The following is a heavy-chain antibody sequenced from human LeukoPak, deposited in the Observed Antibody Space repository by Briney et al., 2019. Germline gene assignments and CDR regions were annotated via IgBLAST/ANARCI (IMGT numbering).Heavy chain of an antibody. D-gene: IGHD2-2*02. J-gene: IGHJ3*02. V-gene: IGHV3-11*01. Sequence: GGSLRLSRAASGFTFSDYYMSWIRQAPGKGLEWVSYISSNAKNIYYADSVRGRFTISKDNARNSLYLQMNSLRDEDTAVYYCAGEARGYMAFQIWGQGTMVTVSS. CDR3: AGEARGYMAFQI. CDR2: ISSNAKNI. CDR1: GFTFSDYY.